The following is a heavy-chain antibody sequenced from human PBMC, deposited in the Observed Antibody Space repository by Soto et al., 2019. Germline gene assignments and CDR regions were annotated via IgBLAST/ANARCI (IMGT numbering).Heavy chain of an antibody. CDR1: GFTFSSYA. CDR2: ISGSGGST. V-gene: IGHV3-23*01. D-gene: IGHD2-8*01. J-gene: IGHJ6*03. Sequence: GGSLRLSCAASGFTFSSYAMSWVRQAPGKGLEWVSAISGSGGSTYYADSVKGRFTISRDNSKNTLYLQMNSLRAEDTAVYYCAKAPRPYCTNGVCFGKSMDYYMDVWGKGTTVTVSS. CDR3: AKAPRPYCTNGVCFGKSMDYYMDV.